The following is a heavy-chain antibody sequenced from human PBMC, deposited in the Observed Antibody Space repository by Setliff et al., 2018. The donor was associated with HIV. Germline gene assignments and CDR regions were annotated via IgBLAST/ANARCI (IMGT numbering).Heavy chain of an antibody. D-gene: IGHD3-16*01. CDR1: GFTLKDYS. CDR3: ATGHYDYWNGYSARGPLDY. J-gene: IGHJ4*01. CDR2: ISSSGRTI. Sequence: GGSLRLSCEAFGFTLKDYSMNWVRQAPGKGLEWLSYISSSGRTIYYADSLKGRFTVSRDNAKNSLYLQMNSLRVEDTAVYYCATGHYDYWNGYSARGPLDYWGHGTLVTVSS. V-gene: IGHV3-48*04.